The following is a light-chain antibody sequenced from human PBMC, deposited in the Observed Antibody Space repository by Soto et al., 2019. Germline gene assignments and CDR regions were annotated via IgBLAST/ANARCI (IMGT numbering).Light chain of an antibody. CDR1: QSVSSN. Sequence: EIVMTQSPATLSVSPGERATLSCRASQSVSSNLAWYQQKPGQAPRLLIYDASTRATGIPDRFSGSGSGTDFTLTISSLEPEDFAVYYCQHRGEWPPGATFGQGTRLEIK. CDR3: QHRGEWPPGAT. V-gene: IGKV3-11*01. J-gene: IGKJ5*01. CDR2: DAS.